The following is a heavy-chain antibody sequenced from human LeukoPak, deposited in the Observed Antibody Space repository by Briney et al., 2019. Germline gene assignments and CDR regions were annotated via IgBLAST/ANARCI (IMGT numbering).Heavy chain of an antibody. V-gene: IGHV3-74*03. CDR3: ARISTMVRHY. CDR1: GFTFRSYW. Sequence: GGSLRLSCAVSGFTFRSYWMHWVRQAPGKGLVWVSSIKSDGSSTTYADSVKGRFTISRDNAEDTLYLQMNSLRVEDTAVYYCARISTMVRHYWGQGTLVTVSS. D-gene: IGHD3-10*01. J-gene: IGHJ4*02. CDR2: IKSDGSST.